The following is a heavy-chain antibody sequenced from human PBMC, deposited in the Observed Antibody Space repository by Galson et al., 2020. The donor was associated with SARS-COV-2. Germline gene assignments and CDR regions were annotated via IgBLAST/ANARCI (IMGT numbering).Heavy chain of an antibody. Sequence: GESLKISCAASGFTFSSYAMSWVRQAPGKGLEWVSAISGSGGSTYYADSVKGRFTISRDNSKNTLYLQMNSLRAEDTAVYYCAKDGKYLWGTYYYGMDVWGQGTTVTVSS. CDR2: ISGSGGST. V-gene: IGHV3-23*01. D-gene: IGHD3-16*01. CDR3: AKDGKYLWGTYYYGMDV. J-gene: IGHJ6*02. CDR1: GFTFSSYA.